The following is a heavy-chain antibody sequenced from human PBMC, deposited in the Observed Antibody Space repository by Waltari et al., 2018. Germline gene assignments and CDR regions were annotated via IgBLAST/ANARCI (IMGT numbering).Heavy chain of an antibody. J-gene: IGHJ5*02. CDR2: LDPEDCET. Sequence: QVQLVQSGAEVQKPGASVKVSCKVSGYTLTELSMHWVRKAPGKGLEWMGGLDPEDCETIYEQKLQGRVTMTEDTSTDTAYMELRSLRSEDTAVYYCARGGMATIMNWCDPWGQGTLVTVSS. D-gene: IGHD5-12*01. CDR1: GYTLTELS. CDR3: ARGGMATIMNWCDP. V-gene: IGHV1-24*01.